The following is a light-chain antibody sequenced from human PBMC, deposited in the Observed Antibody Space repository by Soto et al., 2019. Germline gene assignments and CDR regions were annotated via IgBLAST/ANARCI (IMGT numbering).Light chain of an antibody. Sequence: QSALTQPASVSGSPGQSIPMSCTGTSRDVGSYNLVSWYQQHPGKVPKLMIYEASKRPSGVSSRFSGSKSGNTASLTISGLQVEDEADYYCCSYTGNFTLLFGGGTKLTVL. CDR2: EAS. CDR1: SRDVGSYNL. J-gene: IGLJ3*02. CDR3: CSYTGNFTLL. V-gene: IGLV2-23*01.